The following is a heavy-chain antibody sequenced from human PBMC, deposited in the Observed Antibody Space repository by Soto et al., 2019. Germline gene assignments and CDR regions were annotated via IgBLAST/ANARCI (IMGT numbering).Heavy chain of an antibody. D-gene: IGHD5-18*01. J-gene: IGHJ4*02. CDR1: GGSISSGGYY. CDR2: IYHSGST. CDR3: ARNSGYSYGYGFDY. V-gene: IGHV4-30-2*01. Sequence: SETLSLTCTVSGGSISSGGYYWSWIRQHPGKGLEWIGYIYHSGSTSYNPSLKSRVTISVDRSKNQFSLKLSSVTAADTAVYYCARNSGYSYGYGFDYWGQGTLVTVS.